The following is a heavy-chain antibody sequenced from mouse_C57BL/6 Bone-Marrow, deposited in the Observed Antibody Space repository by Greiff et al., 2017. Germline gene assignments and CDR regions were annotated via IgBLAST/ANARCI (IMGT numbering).Heavy chain of an antibody. J-gene: IGHJ3*01. D-gene: IGHD3-1*01. CDR1: GYSITSGYY. CDR3: ARDGLLLAY. Sequence: EVKLVESGPGLVKPSQSLSLTCSVTGYSITSGYYWNWIRQFPGNKLEWMGYISYDGSNNYNPSLKNRISITRDTSKNQFFLKLNSVTTEDTATYYCARDGLLLAYWGQGTLVTVSA. CDR2: ISYDGSN. V-gene: IGHV3-6*01.